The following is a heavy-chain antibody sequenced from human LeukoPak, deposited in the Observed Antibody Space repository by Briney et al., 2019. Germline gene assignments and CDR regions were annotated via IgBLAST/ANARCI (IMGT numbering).Heavy chain of an antibody. CDR1: GFTFSSYG. CDR3: AKAVSCSSTSCYRSYGMDV. D-gene: IGHD2-2*02. Sequence: GGSLRLSCAASGFTFSSYGVSWVRQAPGKGLEWVSGISGSGGSTYYADSVKGRFTISRDNSKNTLYLQMNSLRAEDTAVYYCAKAVSCSSTSCYRSYGMDVWGQGTTVTVSS. J-gene: IGHJ6*02. CDR2: ISGSGGST. V-gene: IGHV3-23*01.